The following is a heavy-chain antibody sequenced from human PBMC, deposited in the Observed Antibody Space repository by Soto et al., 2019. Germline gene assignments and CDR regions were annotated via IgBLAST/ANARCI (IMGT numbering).Heavy chain of an antibody. D-gene: IGHD5-12*01. CDR1: GGSISSYY. Sequence: SETLSLTCTVSGGSISSYYWSWIRQPPGKGLEWIGYIYYSGSTNYNPSLKSRVTISVDTSKNQFSLKLSSVTAADTAVYYCARRSGYDPHYYYYYMDVWGKGTTVTVSS. CDR2: IYYSGST. CDR3: ARRSGYDPHYYYYYMDV. J-gene: IGHJ6*03. V-gene: IGHV4-59*08.